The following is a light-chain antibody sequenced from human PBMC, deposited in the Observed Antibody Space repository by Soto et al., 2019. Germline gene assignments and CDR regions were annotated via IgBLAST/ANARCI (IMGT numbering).Light chain of an antibody. CDR2: EVN. CDR1: SSDVGGYNY. V-gene: IGLV2-8*01. CDR3: TSYAGGNNV. Sequence: QSALTQPPYASGSPGQSVTISCTGTSSDVGGYNYVSWYQQHPGKVPKLMVYEVNKRPSGVPDRFSGSKSGNTASLTVSGLQAEYEPGYYCTSYAGGNNVFGTGTKLTVL. J-gene: IGLJ1*01.